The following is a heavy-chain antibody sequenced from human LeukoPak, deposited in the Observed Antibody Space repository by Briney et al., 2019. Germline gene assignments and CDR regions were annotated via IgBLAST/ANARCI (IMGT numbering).Heavy chain of an antibody. V-gene: IGHV1-2*02. Sequence: ASVKVSCKASGYTFTGYYMHWVRQAPGQGLEWMGWINPNSGGTNYAQKFQGRVTMTRDTSISTVYMELSRLRSDDTAVYYCARGPKEYCSGGSCYPTPNNADYWGQGTLVTVSS. CDR2: INPNSGGT. J-gene: IGHJ4*02. CDR3: ARGPKEYCSGGSCYPTPNNADY. D-gene: IGHD2-15*01. CDR1: GYTFTGYY.